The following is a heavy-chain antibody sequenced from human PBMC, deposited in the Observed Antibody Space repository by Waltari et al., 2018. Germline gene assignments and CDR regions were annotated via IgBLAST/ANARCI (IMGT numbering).Heavy chain of an antibody. CDR1: GFTFSNYA. CDR3: AKDHKD. CDR2: ISGSGVTT. Sequence: EVQLLESGGGLVQPGGSLRLSCAASGFTFSNYAMSWFRQAPGKVLEWGSAISGSGVTTYYADSVKGRFTISRDYSKNTLYLQMNSLRAEDTAIYYCAKDHKDWGQGTLVTVSS. J-gene: IGHJ4*01. V-gene: IGHV3-23*01.